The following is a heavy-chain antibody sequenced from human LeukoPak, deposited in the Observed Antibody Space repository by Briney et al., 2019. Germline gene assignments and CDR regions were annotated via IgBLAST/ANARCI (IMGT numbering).Heavy chain of an antibody. CDR1: GGSFSGYY. CDR2: IYYSGST. V-gene: IGHV4-34*11. D-gene: IGHD3-9*01. CDR3: ARDYDILTGYGFDY. Sequence: SETLSLTCAVYGGSFSGYYWSWIRQPPGKGLEWIGYIYYSGSTNYKPSLKSRATISADTSKNQFSLNLSSVTAADTAVYYCARDYDILTGYGFDYWGQGTLVTVSS. J-gene: IGHJ4*02.